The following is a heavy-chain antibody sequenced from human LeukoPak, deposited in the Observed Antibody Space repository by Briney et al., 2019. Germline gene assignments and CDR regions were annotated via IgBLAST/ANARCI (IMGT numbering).Heavy chain of an antibody. Sequence: GGSLRLSCAASGFTFSSYSMNWVRQAPGKGLEWVSSISSSSSYIYYADSVKGRFTISRDNAKNSLYLQMNSLRAEDTAVYYCARVAAGSLDYYYMDVWGKGTTVTVSS. CDR1: GFTFSSYS. D-gene: IGHD6-13*01. J-gene: IGHJ6*03. V-gene: IGHV3-21*01. CDR3: ARVAAGSLDYYYMDV. CDR2: ISSSSSYI.